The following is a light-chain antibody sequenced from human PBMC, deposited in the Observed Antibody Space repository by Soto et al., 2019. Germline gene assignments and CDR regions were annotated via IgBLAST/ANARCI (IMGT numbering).Light chain of an antibody. CDR2: AAS. CDR1: QSISSH. CDR3: QQYDTYFRYT. Sequence: EIVMTQSPATLSVSPGDGATLSCRASQSISSHLGWYQQKPGQAPRLLIYAASIRATGVPDRFSGSGSGAEFTLTISSLQSEDFANYYCQQYDTYFRYTFGQGTKLDIK. J-gene: IGKJ2*01. V-gene: IGKV3-15*01.